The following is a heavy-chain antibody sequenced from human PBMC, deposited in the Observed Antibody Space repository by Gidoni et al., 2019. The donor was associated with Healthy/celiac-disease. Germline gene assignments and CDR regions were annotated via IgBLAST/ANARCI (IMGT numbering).Heavy chain of an antibody. CDR2: IYYSGST. Sequence: QLQLQESGPGLVKPSETLSLTCTVSGGSIRSSSYYWGWIRQPPGKGLEWIGSIYYSGSTYYNPSLKSRVTISVDTSKNQFSLKLSSVTAADTAVYYCAREPEYSSSISTDYWGQGTLVTVSS. CDR3: AREPEYSSSISTDY. J-gene: IGHJ4*02. D-gene: IGHD6-6*01. V-gene: IGHV4-39*07. CDR1: GGSIRSSSYY.